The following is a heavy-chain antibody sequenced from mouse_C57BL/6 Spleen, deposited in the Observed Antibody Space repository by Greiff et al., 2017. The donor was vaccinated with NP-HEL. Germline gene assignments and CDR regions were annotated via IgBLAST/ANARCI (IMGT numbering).Heavy chain of an antibody. CDR3: ARTCAGYFDV. J-gene: IGHJ1*03. Sequence: EVQLVESGPGLVKPSQSLSLTCTVTGYSFTSGYYWNWIRQFPGNILEWSGYISYDGSNNYNPSLKNRISITRDTTKNQFFLKLNTVTTEDEATYYCARTCAGYFDVWGTGTTVTVSS. V-gene: IGHV3-6*01. CDR2: ISYDGSN. CDR1: GYSFTSGYY.